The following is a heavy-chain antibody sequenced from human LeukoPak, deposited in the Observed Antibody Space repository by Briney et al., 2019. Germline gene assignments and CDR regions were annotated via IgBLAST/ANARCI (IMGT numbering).Heavy chain of an antibody. Sequence: SQTLSLTCTVSGGSISSGDYYWSWIRQPPGKGLEWIGYIYYSGSTYYNPSLKSRVTISVDTSKNQFSLKLSSVTAADTAVYYCAREEYSYGYRHYFDYWGQGTPVTVSS. D-gene: IGHD5-18*01. J-gene: IGHJ4*02. V-gene: IGHV4-30-4*01. CDR1: GGSISSGDYY. CDR3: AREEYSYGYRHYFDY. CDR2: IYYSGST.